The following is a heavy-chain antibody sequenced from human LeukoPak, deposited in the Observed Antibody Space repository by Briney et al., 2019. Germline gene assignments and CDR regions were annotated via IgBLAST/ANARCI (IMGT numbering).Heavy chain of an antibody. CDR2: IKEDGSEE. CDR1: GFTFNTYW. J-gene: IGHJ3*01. CDR3: ARPRYCSSISCYFHAFDV. V-gene: IGHV3-7*01. D-gene: IGHD2-2*01. Sequence: GGSLRLSCAASGFTFNTYWMTWVRQAPGKGLEWVANIKEDGSEEYYVDSVKGRFAIPRDNAKNSLYLQMNSLRAEDTAVYYCARPRYCSSISCYFHAFDVWGQGTMVTVSS.